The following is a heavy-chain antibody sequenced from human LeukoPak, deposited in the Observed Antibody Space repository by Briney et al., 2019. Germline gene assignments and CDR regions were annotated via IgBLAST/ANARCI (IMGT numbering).Heavy chain of an antibody. V-gene: IGHV4-34*01. CDR2: INHSGST. D-gene: IGHD3-10*01. Sequence: PSETLSLTCAVYGGSFSGYYWSWIRQPPGKGLEWIGEINHSGSTNYNPSLKSRVTISVDTSKNQFSLKLSSVTAADTAVYYCARGTDYGSGSVDYWGQGTLVTVSS. CDR1: GGSFSGYY. J-gene: IGHJ4*02. CDR3: ARGTDYGSGSVDY.